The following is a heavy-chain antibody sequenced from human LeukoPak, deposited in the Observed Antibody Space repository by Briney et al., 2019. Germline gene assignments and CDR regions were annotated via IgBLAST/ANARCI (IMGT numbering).Heavy chain of an antibody. V-gene: IGHV3-30*03. D-gene: IGHD1-26*01. CDR1: GFTFSSYG. J-gene: IGHJ4*02. Sequence: PGRSLRLSCAASGFTFSSYGMHWVRQAPGKGLEWVAVISYDGSNKYYADSVKGRFTISRDNSKNTLYLQMNSLRAEDTAVYYCARSKWELLDGVYYFDYWGQGTLVTVSS. CDR3: ARSKWELLDGVYYFDY. CDR2: ISYDGSNK.